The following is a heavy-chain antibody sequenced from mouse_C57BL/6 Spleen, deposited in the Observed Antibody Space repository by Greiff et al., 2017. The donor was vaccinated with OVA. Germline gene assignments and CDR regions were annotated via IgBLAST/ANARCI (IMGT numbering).Heavy chain of an antibody. D-gene: IGHD2-10*02. V-gene: IGHV3-6*01. CDR1: GYSITSGYY. Sequence: EVQLQESGPGLVKPSQSLSLTCSVTGYSITSGYYWNWIRQFPGNKLEWMGYISYDGSNNYNPSLKNRISITRDTSKNQFFLKLNSVTTEDTATYYCAREGTGMDYFDYWGQGTTLTVSS. CDR3: AREGTGMDYFDY. J-gene: IGHJ2*01. CDR2: ISYDGSN.